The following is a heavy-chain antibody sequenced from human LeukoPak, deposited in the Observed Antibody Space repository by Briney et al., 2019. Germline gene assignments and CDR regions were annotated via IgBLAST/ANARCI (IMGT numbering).Heavy chain of an antibody. CDR1: GYTFTSYY. V-gene: IGHV1-46*03. CDR2: INPSGGST. Sequence: ASVRVSCKASGYTFTSYYMHWVRQAPGQGLEWMGIINPSGGSTSYAQKFQDRVTMTRDTSTSTVYMELSSLRSEDTAVYYCARAPLGRLSWFDPWGQGTLVTVSS. D-gene: IGHD3-16*01. J-gene: IGHJ5*02. CDR3: ARAPLGRLSWFDP.